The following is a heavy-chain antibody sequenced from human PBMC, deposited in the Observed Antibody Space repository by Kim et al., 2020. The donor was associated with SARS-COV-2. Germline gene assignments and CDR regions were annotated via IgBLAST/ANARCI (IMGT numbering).Heavy chain of an antibody. D-gene: IGHD3-10*01. CDR2: ISYDGSNK. Sequence: GGSLRLSCAASGFTFSSYGMHWVRQAPGKGLEWVAVISYDGSNKYYADSVKGRFTISRDNSKNTLYLQMNSLRAEDTAVYYCAKDRWRFGSSVSGMDVWGQGTTVTVSS. V-gene: IGHV3-30*18. CDR3: AKDRWRFGSSVSGMDV. CDR1: GFTFSSYG. J-gene: IGHJ6*02.